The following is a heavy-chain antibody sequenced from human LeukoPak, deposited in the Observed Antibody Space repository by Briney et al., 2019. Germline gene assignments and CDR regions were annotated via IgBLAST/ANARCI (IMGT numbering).Heavy chain of an antibody. V-gene: IGHV1-2*02. CDR3: ARDGKGGYTYGEFDY. D-gene: IGHD5-18*01. CDR2: INPNSDGT. J-gene: IGHJ4*02. CDR1: GYTFTGYY. Sequence: GASVKVSCKASGYTFTGYYMHWVRQAPGQGLEWMGWINPNSDGTNYAQKFQGRVTMTRDTSINTAYMELSRLRSDDTAVYYCARDGKGGYTYGEFDYWGQGTLVTVSS.